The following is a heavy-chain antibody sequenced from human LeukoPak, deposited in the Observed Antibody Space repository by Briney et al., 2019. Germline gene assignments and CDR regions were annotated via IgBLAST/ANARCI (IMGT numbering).Heavy chain of an antibody. CDR2: MNPNSGNT. CDR1: GYTFTSYD. CDR3: ARDNGGTAMAYYYYYYMDV. V-gene: IGHV1-8*01. Sequence: ASVKVSCKASGYTFTSYDINWVRQATGQGLEWMGWMNPNSGNTGYAQKFQGRVTMTRNTSISTAYMELSSLRAEDTAVYYCARDNGGTAMAYYYYYYMDVWGKGTTVIISS. J-gene: IGHJ6*03. D-gene: IGHD5-18*01.